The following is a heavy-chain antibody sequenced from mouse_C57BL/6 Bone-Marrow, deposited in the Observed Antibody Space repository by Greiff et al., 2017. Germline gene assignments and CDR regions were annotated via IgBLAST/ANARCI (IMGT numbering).Heavy chain of an antibody. CDR2: IHPNSGST. V-gene: IGHV1-64*01. Sequence: QVHVKQPGAELVKPGASVKLSCKASGYTFTSYWMHWVKQRPGQGLEWIGMIHPNSGSTNYNEKFKSKATLTVDKSSSTAYMQLSSLTSADSAVYSCENWGSSNLYGYFAVWGTGTTVTVSS. D-gene: IGHD2-5*01. CDR3: ENWGSSNLYGYFAV. J-gene: IGHJ1*03. CDR1: GYTFTSYW.